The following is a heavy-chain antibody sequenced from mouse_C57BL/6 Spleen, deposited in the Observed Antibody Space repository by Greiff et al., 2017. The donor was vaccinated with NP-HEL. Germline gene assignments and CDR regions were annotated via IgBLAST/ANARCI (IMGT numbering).Heavy chain of an antibody. V-gene: IGHV5-4*03. Sequence: DVKLVESGGGLVKPGGSLKLSCAASGFTFSSYAMSWVRQTPEKRLEWVATISDGGSYTYYPDNVKGRFTISRDNAKNNLYLQMSHLKSEDTAMYYCARPDYGANFDYWGQGTTLTVSS. D-gene: IGHD1-1*01. CDR3: ARPDYGANFDY. CDR1: GFTFSSYA. J-gene: IGHJ2*01. CDR2: ISDGGSYT.